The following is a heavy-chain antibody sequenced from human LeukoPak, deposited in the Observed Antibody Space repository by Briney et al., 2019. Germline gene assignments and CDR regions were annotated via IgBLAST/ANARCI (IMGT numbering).Heavy chain of an antibody. CDR3: AGGSEAFDI. V-gene: IGHV3-48*01. J-gene: IGHJ3*02. CDR2: ISSSSSTI. CDR1: GFTFSSYS. Sequence: GGSLRLSCAASGFTFSSYSMNWVRQAPGKGLEWVSYISSSSSTIYYADSVKGRFTISRDNAKNSLYLQMNSLRAEDTAVYYCAGGSEAFDIWGQGTMVTVSS.